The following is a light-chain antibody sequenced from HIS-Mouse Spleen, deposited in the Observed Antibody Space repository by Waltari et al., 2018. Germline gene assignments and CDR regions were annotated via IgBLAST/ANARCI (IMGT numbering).Light chain of an antibody. CDR2: DVS. CDR1: SCDVGGYNY. V-gene: IGLV2-11*01. Sequence: QSALTQPRSVSGHPGQSVTISCTGTSCDVGGYNYVPWYPQHPGKAPNLMIYDVSKRPSGVPDRFSGAKSGNTASLTISGLQAEDEADYYCCSYAGSYTYVFGTGTKVTVL. J-gene: IGLJ1*01. CDR3: CSYAGSYTYV.